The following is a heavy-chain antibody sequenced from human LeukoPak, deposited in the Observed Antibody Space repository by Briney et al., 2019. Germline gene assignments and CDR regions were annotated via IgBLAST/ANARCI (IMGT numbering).Heavy chain of an antibody. CDR3: ARGYCSGTSCYMFDS. V-gene: IGHV3-21*01. CDR2: ISSSKTYI. CDR1: GLNFIDNS. Sequence: GGSLRLSCAGPGLNFIDNSMHWVRQAPGRGLEWVSSISSSKTYIYYRDSVKGRFTISRDNAKNSLFLQMNSLRVEDTAVYFCARGYCSGTSCYMFDSWGQGTRVIVSS. J-gene: IGHJ4*02. D-gene: IGHD2-2*01.